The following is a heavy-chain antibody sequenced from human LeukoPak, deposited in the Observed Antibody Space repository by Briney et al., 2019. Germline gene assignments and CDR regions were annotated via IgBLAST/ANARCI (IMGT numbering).Heavy chain of an antibody. V-gene: IGHV4-59*08. CDR1: GGSISSYY. CDR2: IHYSGST. Sequence: SETLSLTCSVSGGSISSYYWSWIRQPPGKGLEWIGYIHYSGSTNYNPSLKSRVTISVDTSKNQFSLKLSSVTAADTAVYYCARHGSGGSYGYRGQGTLVTVSS. D-gene: IGHD1-26*01. J-gene: IGHJ4*02. CDR3: ARHGSGGSYGY.